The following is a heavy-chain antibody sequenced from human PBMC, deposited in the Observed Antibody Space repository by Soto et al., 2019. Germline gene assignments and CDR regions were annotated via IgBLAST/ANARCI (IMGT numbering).Heavy chain of an antibody. Sequence: QVQLVESGGGVVQPGRSLRLSCAASGFTFSTYGMHWVRQAPGKGLEWVAVTWHDGSNKYYADSVKGRFTISRDNSKNTLYLQMSSLRAEDTAVYYCASEKVGSTDFDYWGQGTLVPVSS. V-gene: IGHV3-33*01. CDR3: ASEKVGSTDFDY. CDR2: TWHDGSNK. J-gene: IGHJ4*02. D-gene: IGHD1-26*01. CDR1: GFTFSTYG.